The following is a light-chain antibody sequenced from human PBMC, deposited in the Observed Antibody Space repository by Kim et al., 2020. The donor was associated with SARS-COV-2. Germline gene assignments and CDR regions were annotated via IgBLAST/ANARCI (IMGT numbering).Light chain of an antibody. CDR1: NTDVGGSKY. Sequence: GQSVTIACTGTNTDVGGSKYVSWYQQYPGKAPKFIIYDVSERPSGVPDRFSGSKSGNTASLTISGLQADDEADYYCCSYAGSYTWIFGGGTKVTVL. J-gene: IGLJ2*01. CDR2: DVS. V-gene: IGLV2-11*03. CDR3: CSYAGSYTWI.